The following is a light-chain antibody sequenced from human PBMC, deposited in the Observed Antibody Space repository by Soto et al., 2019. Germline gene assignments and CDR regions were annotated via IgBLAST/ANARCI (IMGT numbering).Light chain of an antibody. CDR3: QQYGRSPMYT. V-gene: IGKV3-20*01. CDR1: QSVSSSY. Sequence: IVLTQSPGTLSLSPGERATLSCRASQSVSSSYLAWYQQKPGQAPRLLIYGASSRATGIPYRFSRSGSGTDFTLTISRLEPEDFAVYYCQQYGRSPMYTFGQGTKLEIK. J-gene: IGKJ2*01. CDR2: GAS.